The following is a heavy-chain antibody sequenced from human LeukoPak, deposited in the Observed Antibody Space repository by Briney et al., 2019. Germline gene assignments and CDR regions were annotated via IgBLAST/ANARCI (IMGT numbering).Heavy chain of an antibody. Sequence: GGSLRLSCAASGFTFRSYSMNWVRQAPGKGLEWVSYISSSSRTIYYADSVKGRFTISRDNAKNSLYLQMNSLRAEDTAVYYCARAAGTPNGFDYWGQGTLVTVSS. CDR3: ARAAGTPNGFDY. D-gene: IGHD6-13*01. J-gene: IGHJ4*02. CDR1: GFTFRSYS. CDR2: ISSSSRTI. V-gene: IGHV3-48*01.